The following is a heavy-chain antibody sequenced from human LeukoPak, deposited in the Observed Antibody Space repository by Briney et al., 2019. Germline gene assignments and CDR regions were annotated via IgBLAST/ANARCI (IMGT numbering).Heavy chain of an antibody. CDR2: ISYDGSNK. J-gene: IGHJ4*02. CDR1: GFTFSSYA. D-gene: IGHD2-21*02. Sequence: GSLRLSCAASGFTFSSYAMHWVRQAPGKGLEWVAVISYDGSNKYYADSVKGRFTISRDNSKNTLYLQMNSLRAEDTAVYYCARGQHIVVVTAILDYWGQGTLVTVSS. CDR3: ARGQHIVVVTAILDY. V-gene: IGHV3-30-3*01.